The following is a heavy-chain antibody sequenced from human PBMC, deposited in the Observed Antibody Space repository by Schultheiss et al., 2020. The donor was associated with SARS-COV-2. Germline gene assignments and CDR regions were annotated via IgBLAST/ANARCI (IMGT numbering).Heavy chain of an antibody. Sequence: GGSLRLSCAASGFTFSNAWMTWVRQAPGKGLEWVGRIKSKTDGGTGDYAAPVKGRFTISRDDSEDTLYLQMNSLKTEDTAVYYCTIEGLVSHYSYSLDVWGQGTTVTVSS. J-gene: IGHJ6*02. D-gene: IGHD3/OR15-3a*01. CDR3: TIEGLVSHYSYSLDV. CDR1: GFTFSNAW. CDR2: IKSKTDGGTG. V-gene: IGHV3-15*01.